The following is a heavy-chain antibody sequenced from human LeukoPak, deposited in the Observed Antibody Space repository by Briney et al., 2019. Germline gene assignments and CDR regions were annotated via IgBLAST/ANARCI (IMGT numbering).Heavy chain of an antibody. J-gene: IGHJ4*02. D-gene: IGHD3-22*01. Sequence: VGSLRLSCAASGFTVSSNYMSWVRQAPGKGLEWVSVIYSGGSTYYADSVKGRFTISRDNSKNTLYLQMNSLRAEDTAVYYCAREPPYYDSGGYYSDYWGQGTLVTVPS. CDR3: AREPPYYDSGGYYSDY. CDR2: IYSGGST. CDR1: GFTVSSNY. V-gene: IGHV3-66*01.